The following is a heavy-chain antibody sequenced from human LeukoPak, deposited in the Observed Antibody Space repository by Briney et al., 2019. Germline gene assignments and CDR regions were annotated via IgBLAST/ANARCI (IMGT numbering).Heavy chain of an antibody. J-gene: IGHJ4*02. V-gene: IGHV4-30-2*02. D-gene: IGHD4-11*01. CDR1: GGSISSGGYS. Sequence: SETLSLTCAVSGGSISSGGYSWSWIRQPPGKGLEWIGYIYHSGSTYYNPSLKSRVTISVDTSKNQFSLKLSSVTAADTAVYYCARLIRTTVSDYFDYWGQGTLVTVSS. CDR3: ARLIRTTVSDYFDY. CDR2: IYHSGST.